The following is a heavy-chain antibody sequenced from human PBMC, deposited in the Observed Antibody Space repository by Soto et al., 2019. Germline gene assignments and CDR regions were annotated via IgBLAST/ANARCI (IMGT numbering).Heavy chain of an antibody. J-gene: IGHJ3*02. CDR3: VKPVQIVWRAFDI. D-gene: IGHD2-8*01. CDR2: ISWNSGNI. CDR1: GFTFDDYA. V-gene: IGHV3-9*01. Sequence: GESLRLSCAASGFTFDDYAMHWVRQGPGKGLEWVSGISWNSGNIGYADSVKGRFTTSRDNAKKSLYLQMNSLRAEDTALYYFVKPVQIVWRAFDIWGQGTMVTVSS.